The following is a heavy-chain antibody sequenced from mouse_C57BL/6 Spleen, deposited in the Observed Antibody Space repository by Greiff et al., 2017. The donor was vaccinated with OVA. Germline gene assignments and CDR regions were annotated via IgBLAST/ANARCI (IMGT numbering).Heavy chain of an antibody. CDR3: ARSPLGPYYAMDY. V-gene: IGHV1-64*01. CDR2: IHPNSGST. CDR1: GYTFTSYW. J-gene: IGHJ4*01. D-gene: IGHD4-1*01. Sequence: QVQLQQPGAELVKPGASVKLSCKASGYTFTSYWMHWVKQRPGQGLEWIGMIHPNSGSTNYNEKFKSKATLTVDKSSSTAYMQLSSLTSEDSAVYYCARSPLGPYYAMDYWGQGTSVTVSS.